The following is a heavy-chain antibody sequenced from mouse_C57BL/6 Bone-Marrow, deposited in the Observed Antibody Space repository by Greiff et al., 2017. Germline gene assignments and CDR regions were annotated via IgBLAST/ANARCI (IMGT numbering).Heavy chain of an antibody. D-gene: IGHD1-1*01. V-gene: IGHV5-12*01. Sequence: LVESGGGLVQPGGSLKLSCAASGFTFSDYYMYWVRQTPEKRLEWVAYISNGGGSTYYPDTVKGRFTISRDNAKNTLYLQMSRLKSEDTAMYYCARHPLLRGAMDYWGQGTSVTVSS. CDR1: GFTFSDYY. CDR3: ARHPLLRGAMDY. J-gene: IGHJ4*01. CDR2: ISNGGGST.